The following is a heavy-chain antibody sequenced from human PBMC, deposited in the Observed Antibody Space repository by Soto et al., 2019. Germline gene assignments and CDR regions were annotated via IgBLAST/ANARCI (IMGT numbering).Heavy chain of an antibody. D-gene: IGHD3-22*01. J-gene: IGHJ4*02. Sequence: QVQLVQSGAEEKKPGASVKVFCNASGYTFTSYAMHWVRQAPVQRLELMGWINAGNGNTKYSQNFQGRVDITRDTSAGTAYMELSSLRSEDTAVYCCAGGSGYYYWDEYWGQGTLVTVSS. CDR1: GYTFTSYA. CDR2: INAGNGNT. V-gene: IGHV1-3*05. CDR3: AGGSGYYYWDEY.